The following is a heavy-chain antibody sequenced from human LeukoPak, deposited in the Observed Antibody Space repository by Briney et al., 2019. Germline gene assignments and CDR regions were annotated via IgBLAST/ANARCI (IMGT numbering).Heavy chain of an antibody. V-gene: IGHV3-23*01. D-gene: IGHD3-16*01. J-gene: IGHJ6*03. CDR1: GFSLTTYA. CDR3: AKDSWAISPHYYYMDV. CDR2: INDRGDST. Sequence: GGSLRLSCAASGFSLTTYAVGWVRQAPGKGLEWVSVINDRGDSTYYADSVKGRFTISRDSSKNTLYLQMNSLRAEDTAVYYCAKDSWAISPHYYYMDVWGKGTTVTISS.